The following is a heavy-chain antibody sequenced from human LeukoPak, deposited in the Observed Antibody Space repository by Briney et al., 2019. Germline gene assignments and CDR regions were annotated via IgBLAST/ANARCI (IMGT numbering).Heavy chain of an antibody. J-gene: IGHJ4*02. CDR3: ATDLPARVFDY. V-gene: IGHV1-2*02. CDR2: INPNSGGT. Sequence: ASVKVSCKASGYTFTGYYMHWVRQAPGQGLEWMGWINPNSGGTNYAQKFQGRVTMTEDTSTDTAYMELSSLRSEDTAVYYCATDLPARVFDYWGQGTLVTVSS. CDR1: GYTFTGYY. D-gene: IGHD1-14*01.